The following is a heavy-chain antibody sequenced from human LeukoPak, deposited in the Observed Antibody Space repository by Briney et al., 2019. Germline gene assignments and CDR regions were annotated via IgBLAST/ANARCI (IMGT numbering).Heavy chain of an antibody. D-gene: IGHD2-2*01. CDR2: INPNSGGT. V-gene: IGHV1-2*02. CDR1: GYTFTGYY. J-gene: IGHJ3*02. CDR3: ARGYQAEDIVVVPAAAFDI. Sequence: GASVKVSCKASGYTFTGYYMHWVRQAPGQGLEWMGWINPNSGGTNYAQKFQGRVTMTRDTSISTAYMELSRLRSDDTAVYYCARGYQAEDIVVVPAAAFDIWGQGTMVTVSS.